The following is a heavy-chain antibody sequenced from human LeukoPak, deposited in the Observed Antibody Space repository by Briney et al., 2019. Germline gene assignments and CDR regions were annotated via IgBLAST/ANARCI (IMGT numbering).Heavy chain of an antibody. V-gene: IGHV4-4*02. J-gene: IGHJ4*02. CDR1: GGSISSSNW. Sequence: SETLSLTCAVSGGSISSSNWWSWVRQPPGKGLEWIGEIYHSGSTNYNPSLKSRVTISVDKSKNQFPLKLSSVTAADTAVYYCARVSRLGWPLDYWGQGTLVTVSS. CDR2: IYHSGST. D-gene: IGHD5-12*01. CDR3: ARVSRLGWPLDY.